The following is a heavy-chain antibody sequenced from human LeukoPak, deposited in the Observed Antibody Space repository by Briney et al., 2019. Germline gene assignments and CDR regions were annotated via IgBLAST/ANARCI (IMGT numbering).Heavy chain of an antibody. J-gene: IGHJ4*02. CDR3: VRENYYFDY. V-gene: IGHV3-7*01. CDR1: GFTFSQYW. CDR2: IKEDGGEI. Sequence: PGRSLRLSCAASGFTFSQYWMSWVRQAPGKGLEWVAKIKEDGGEIYYVDSVKGRFTISRDNAKKSLFLHMNSLRGEDTAVYYCVRENYYFDYWGQGTLVTVSS.